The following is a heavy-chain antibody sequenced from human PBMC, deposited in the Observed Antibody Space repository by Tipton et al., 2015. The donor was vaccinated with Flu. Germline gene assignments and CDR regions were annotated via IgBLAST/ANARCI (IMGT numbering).Heavy chain of an antibody. CDR1: GDSMDGGSSY. J-gene: IGHJ4*02. CDR2: IYYSGGT. Sequence: LSCSVSGDSMDGGSSYWGWVRQSPGGGLEWIGTIYYSGGTFYNPSLANRVTISVDTSKNQFSLKIDSMTAADTAVYYCARQVPRATFDHWGQGTQVTVSS. V-gene: IGHV4-39*01. CDR3: ARQVPRATFDH.